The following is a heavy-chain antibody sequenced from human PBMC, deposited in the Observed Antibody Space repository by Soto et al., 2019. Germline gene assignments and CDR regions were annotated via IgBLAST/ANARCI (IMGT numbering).Heavy chain of an antibody. V-gene: IGHV4-4*02. CDR1: GGSISSSNW. Sequence: CAVSGGSISSSNWWSWVRQPPGKGLEWIGEIYHSGSTNYNPSLKSRVTISVDKSKNQFSLKLSSVTAADTAVYYCARLGYDSSGYCFDYWGQGTLVTVSS. D-gene: IGHD3-22*01. J-gene: IGHJ4*02. CDR2: IYHSGST. CDR3: ARLGYDSSGYCFDY.